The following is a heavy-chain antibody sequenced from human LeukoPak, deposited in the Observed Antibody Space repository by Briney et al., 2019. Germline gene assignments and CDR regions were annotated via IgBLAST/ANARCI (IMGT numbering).Heavy chain of an antibody. CDR1: GFPYSRHS. J-gene: IGHJ4*02. V-gene: IGHV3-21*01. D-gene: IGHD1-26*01. CDR2: ISSSSSYI. CDR3: ARGLGAFGTGIVHDY. Sequence: PGGPLRLSCAASGFPYSRHSMNWARQAPGKGREWVSSISSSSSYIYYADSVKGRFTISRDNAKNSLYLQMDSLRAEDTAVYYCARGLGAFGTGIVHDYWGQGTLVTVSS.